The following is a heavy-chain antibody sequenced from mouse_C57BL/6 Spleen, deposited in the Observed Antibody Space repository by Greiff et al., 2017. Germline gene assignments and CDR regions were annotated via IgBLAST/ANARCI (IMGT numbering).Heavy chain of an antibody. Sequence: VQRVESGGGLVQPGGSMKLSCAASGFTFSDAWMDWVRQSPEKGLEWVAEIRNKANNHATYYAESVKGRFTISRDDSKSSVYLQMNSLRAEDTGIYYCTLIYYDYDGDYWGQGTTLTVSS. V-gene: IGHV6-6*01. J-gene: IGHJ2*01. D-gene: IGHD2-4*01. CDR3: TLIYYDYDGDY. CDR2: IRNKANNHAT. CDR1: GFTFSDAW.